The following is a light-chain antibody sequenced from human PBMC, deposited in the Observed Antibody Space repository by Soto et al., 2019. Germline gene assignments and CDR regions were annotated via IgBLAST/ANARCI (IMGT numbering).Light chain of an antibody. CDR1: QGISRW. Sequence: DIQMTQSPSSVSASVGDRVTITCRASQGISRWLVWYQQKPGKAPKLLIYGASSLQTGVPSRFSGSGSGTDFTLTISSLQPEDFATYYCQQASRFPPTFGQGTKVEI. J-gene: IGKJ1*01. CDR2: GAS. V-gene: IGKV1-12*01. CDR3: QQASRFPPT.